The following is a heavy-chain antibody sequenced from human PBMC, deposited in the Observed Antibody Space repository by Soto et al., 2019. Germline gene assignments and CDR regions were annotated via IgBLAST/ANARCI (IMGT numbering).Heavy chain of an antibody. CDR3: AKETYYYDSSGYSPFDY. Sequence: VQLVESGGGVVQPGRSLRLSCAASGFTFSSYGMHWVRQAPGKGLEWVAVISYDGSNKYYADSVKGRFTISRDNSKNTLYLQMNSLRAEDTAVYYCAKETYYYDSSGYSPFDYWGQGTLVTVSS. CDR2: ISYDGSNK. V-gene: IGHV3-30*18. CDR1: GFTFSSYG. D-gene: IGHD3-22*01. J-gene: IGHJ4*02.